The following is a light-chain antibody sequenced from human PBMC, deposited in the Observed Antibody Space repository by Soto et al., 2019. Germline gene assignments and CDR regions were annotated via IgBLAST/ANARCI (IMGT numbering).Light chain of an antibody. CDR1: QDISDD. CDR2: AAS. CDR3: LQDYNYPRT. Sequence: AIQMTQSPSSLSASVGDRVTITCRASQDISDDLGWYQQRPGKAPKLLIYAASSLQSGVPSRFSGSGSGTDFTLTISSLQPEDFATYYCLQDYNYPRTFGQGTKLEIK. V-gene: IGKV1-6*01. J-gene: IGKJ2*01.